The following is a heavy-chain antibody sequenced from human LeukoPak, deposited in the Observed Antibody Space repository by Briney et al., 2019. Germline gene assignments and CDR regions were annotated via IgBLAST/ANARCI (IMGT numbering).Heavy chain of an antibody. Sequence: SQTLSLTCAISGDSVSSNSAAWNWIRQSPSRGLEWLGRTYYRSRWYNDYAVSVKSRITINPDTSKNQFSLQLNSVTPEDTAVYFCAREDEQQLVWAWLGPWGQGTLLTVSS. CDR1: GDSVSSNSAA. D-gene: IGHD6-13*01. J-gene: IGHJ5*02. CDR3: AREDEQQLVWAWLGP. CDR2: TYYRSRWYN. V-gene: IGHV6-1*01.